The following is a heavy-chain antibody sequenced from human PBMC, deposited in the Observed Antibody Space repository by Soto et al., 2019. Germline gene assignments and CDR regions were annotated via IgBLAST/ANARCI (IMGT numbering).Heavy chain of an antibody. CDR3: AKENYPRDYYYYGMDV. CDR2: ISYDGSNK. Sequence: HPGGSLRLSCAASGFTFSSYGMHWVHHAPGKGLEWVAVISYDGSNKYYADSVKGRFTISRDNSKNTLYLQMNSLRAEDTAVYYCAKENYPRDYYYYGMDVWGQGTTVTVSS. D-gene: IGHD1-7*01. J-gene: IGHJ6*02. V-gene: IGHV3-30*18. CDR1: GFTFSSYG.